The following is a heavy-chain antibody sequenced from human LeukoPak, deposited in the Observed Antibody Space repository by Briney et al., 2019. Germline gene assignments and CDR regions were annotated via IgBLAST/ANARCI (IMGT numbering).Heavy chain of an antibody. J-gene: IGHJ5*02. Sequence: GGSLRLSCVGLTFTVSDTFMSWVRQAPGKGLDWVSTMYTGGGTDYADSVKGRFTISRDSSKNTVYLQMNSLRDEDTAIYYCARGPPFDPWGQGTLVTVSS. CDR1: TFTVSDTF. CDR3: ARGPPFDP. CDR2: MYTGGGT. V-gene: IGHV3-66*01.